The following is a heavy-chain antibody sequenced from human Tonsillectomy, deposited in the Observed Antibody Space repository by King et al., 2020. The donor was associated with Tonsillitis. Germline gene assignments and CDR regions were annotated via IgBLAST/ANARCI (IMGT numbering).Heavy chain of an antibody. J-gene: IGHJ6*02. Sequence: VQLVESGEGLVQPGGSLRLSCAASGFTFRSYAMHWVRQAPGNGLEYVSAISGYGDSTYYADSVKGRFTISRDNSKNTLYLQMGSLRAEDMAVYYCAGESAGGVDVWGQGTTVTVSS. V-gene: IGHV3-64*02. D-gene: IGHD3-10*01. CDR2: ISGYGDST. CDR1: GFTFRSYA. CDR3: AGESAGGVDV.